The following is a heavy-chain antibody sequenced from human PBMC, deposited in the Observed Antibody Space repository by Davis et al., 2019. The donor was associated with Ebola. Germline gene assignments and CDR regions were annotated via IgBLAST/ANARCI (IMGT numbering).Heavy chain of an antibody. J-gene: IGHJ6*02. Sequence: AASVKVSCKASGVTFGRCTIHWVRQAPGQGLEWLGRIIPMLGTTHFAQKFQGRVTITADKSTNTAYMELSSLRSEDTAVYYCATPYDSSGHYVPYYYYYGMDVWGQGTTVTVSS. D-gene: IGHD3-22*01. CDR3: ATPYDSSGHYVPYYYYYGMDV. CDR2: IIPMLGTT. V-gene: IGHV1-69*08. CDR1: GVTFGRCT.